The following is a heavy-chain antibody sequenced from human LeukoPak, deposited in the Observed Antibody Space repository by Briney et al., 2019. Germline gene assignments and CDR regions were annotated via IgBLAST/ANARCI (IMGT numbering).Heavy chain of an antibody. V-gene: IGHV1-18*01. CDR2: ISAYNGNT. CDR3: AREVGRCFDY. J-gene: IGHJ4*02. CDR1: GYTFSSYG. Sequence: ASVKVSCKASGYTFSSYGISWVRQAPGQGREWMGWISAYNGNTDYAQKLQGRVTMTTDTSTSTAYMEGRSLRSDDTAVYYCAREVGRCFDYWGQGTLVTVSS. D-gene: IGHD1-26*01.